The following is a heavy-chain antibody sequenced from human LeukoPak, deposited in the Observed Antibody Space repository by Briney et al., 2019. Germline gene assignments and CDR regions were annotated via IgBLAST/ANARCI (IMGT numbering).Heavy chain of an antibody. D-gene: IGHD1-1*01. J-gene: IGHJ4*02. Sequence: SETLSLTCTVSGGSISSSSYYWGWIRQPPGKGLEWIGEINHSGSTNYNPSLKSRVTISVDTSKNQFSLKLSSVTAADTAVYYCARILDRYNDYFGYWGQGTLVTVSS. CDR2: INHSGST. V-gene: IGHV4-39*07. CDR1: GGSISSSSYY. CDR3: ARILDRYNDYFGY.